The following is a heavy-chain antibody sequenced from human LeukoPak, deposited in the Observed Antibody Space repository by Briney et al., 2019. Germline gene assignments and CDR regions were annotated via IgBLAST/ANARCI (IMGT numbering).Heavy chain of an antibody. Sequence: GGSLRLSCAASGFTFSSYSMNWVRQAPGKGLEWVSYISSSSSTIYYADSVKGRFTISRDNAKNSLYLQMNSLRAEDTALYYCAKDRGGSLFDYWGQGTLVTVSS. J-gene: IGHJ4*02. CDR2: ISSSSSTI. CDR3: AKDRGGSLFDY. D-gene: IGHD1-26*01. V-gene: IGHV3-48*04. CDR1: GFTFSSYS.